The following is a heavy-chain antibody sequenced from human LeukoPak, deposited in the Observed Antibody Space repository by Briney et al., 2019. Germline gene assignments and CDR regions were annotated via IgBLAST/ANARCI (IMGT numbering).Heavy chain of an antibody. CDR1: GGSFSGYY. J-gene: IGHJ4*02. D-gene: IGHD3-3*01. CDR2: INHSGST. CDR3: ARACPYYDFWSGYPYFDY. Sequence: ASETLSLTCAVYGGSFSGYYWSWIRQPPGKGLEWIGEINHSGSTNYNPSLKSRVTISVDTSKNQFSLKLSSVTAADTAVYYCARACPYYDFWSGYPYFDYWGQGTLVTVSS. V-gene: IGHV4-34*01.